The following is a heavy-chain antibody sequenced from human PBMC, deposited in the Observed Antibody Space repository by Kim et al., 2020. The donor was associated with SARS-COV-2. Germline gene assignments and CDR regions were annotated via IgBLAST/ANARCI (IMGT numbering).Heavy chain of an antibody. CDR1: GYTFTSYD. CDR2: MNPNSGNT. Sequence: ASVKVSCKASGYTFTSYDINWVRQATGQGLEWMGWMNPNSGNTDYAQKFQGRVTMTRNTSISTAYMELSSLRSEDTAVYYCARNSAIVRYFDWQGWGQGPLVILSS. CDR3: ARNSAIVRYFDWQG. D-gene: IGHD3-9*01. V-gene: IGHV1-8*01. J-gene: IGHJ4*02.